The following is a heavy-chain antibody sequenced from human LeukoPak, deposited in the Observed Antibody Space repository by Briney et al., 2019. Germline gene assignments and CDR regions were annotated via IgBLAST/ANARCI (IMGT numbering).Heavy chain of an antibody. CDR1: GFTFSNYG. J-gene: IGHJ4*02. Sequence: GGSLRLSCAASGFTFSNYGMSWVRQAPGKGLEWVAVIWYDGSNKYYADSVKGRFTISRDNSKNTLYLQMNSLRAEDTAVYYCARAFDYYDSSGSPPDYWGQGTLVTVSS. D-gene: IGHD3-22*01. CDR2: IWYDGSNK. CDR3: ARAFDYYDSSGSPPDY. V-gene: IGHV3-33*08.